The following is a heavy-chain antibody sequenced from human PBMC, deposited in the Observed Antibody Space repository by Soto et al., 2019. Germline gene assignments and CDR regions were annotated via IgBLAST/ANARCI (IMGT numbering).Heavy chain of an antibody. V-gene: IGHV3-48*01. J-gene: IGHJ6*03. D-gene: IGHD4-17*01. CDR1: GFTFSSYS. CDR2: ISSSSSTI. Sequence: GGSLRLSCAASGFTFSSYSMNWVRQAPGKGLEWVSYISSSSSTIYYADSVKGRFTISRDNAKNSLYLQMNSLRAEDTAVYYCARGPMTTVTTYRYYYYMDVWGKGTTITVSS. CDR3: ARGPMTTVTTYRYYYYMDV.